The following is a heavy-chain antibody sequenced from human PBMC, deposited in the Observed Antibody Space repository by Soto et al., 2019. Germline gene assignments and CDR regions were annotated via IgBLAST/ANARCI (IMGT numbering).Heavy chain of an antibody. CDR2: IYYSGST. D-gene: IGHD4-17*01. Sequence: TSDTLSLTCTFSCLSISRGWYYWSWIRQHPGKGLEWIGYIYYSGSTYYNPSLKSRVTISVDTSKNQFSLKLSSVTAADTAVYYCARSTVTQDYDYWGQGTLVTVSS. J-gene: IGHJ4*02. V-gene: IGHV4-31*03. CDR3: ARSTVTQDYDY. CDR1: CLSISRGWYY.